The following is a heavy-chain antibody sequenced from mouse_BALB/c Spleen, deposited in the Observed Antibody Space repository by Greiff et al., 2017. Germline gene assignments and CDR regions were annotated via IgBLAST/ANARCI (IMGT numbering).Heavy chain of an antibody. CDR1: GYAFTNYL. CDR3: ARRTGTGAMDY. Sequence: LVESGAELVRPGTSVKVSCKASGYAFTNYLIEWVKQRPGQGLEWIGVINPGSGGTNYNEKFKGKATLTADKSSSTAYMQLSSLTSDDSAVYFCARRTGTGAMDYWGQGTSVTVAS. CDR2: INPGSGGT. J-gene: IGHJ4*01. D-gene: IGHD4-1*01. V-gene: IGHV1-54*03.